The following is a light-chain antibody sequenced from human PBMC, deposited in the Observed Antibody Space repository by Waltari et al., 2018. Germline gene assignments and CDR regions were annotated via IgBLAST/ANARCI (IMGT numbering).Light chain of an antibody. CDR1: SSTIGNHY. CDR2: DND. J-gene: IGLJ2*01. CDR3: GTWDTSLSGVV. Sequence: QSVLTQPPSVSAAPGQKVTIPCSGSSSTIGNHYVSWYQRLPGTAPKLLIYDNDQRPSGIPDRFSGSKSGTSATLGITGLQTGDEADYYCGTWDTSLSGVVFGGGTKLTVL. V-gene: IGLV1-51*01.